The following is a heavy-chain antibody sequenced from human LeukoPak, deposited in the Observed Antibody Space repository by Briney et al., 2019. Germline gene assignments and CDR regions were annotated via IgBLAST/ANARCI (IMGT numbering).Heavy chain of an antibody. Sequence: SETLSLTCTVSGGSITTYYWSWIRQPPGKGLEWIGYIYYSGSANYNPSLKSRVTISVDTSKNQFSLKLSSVTAADTAVYYCARSHSVWTSFDYWGQGTLVTVSS. D-gene: IGHD3/OR15-3a*01. CDR3: ARSHSVWTSFDY. V-gene: IGHV4-59*01. CDR1: GGSITTYY. CDR2: IYYSGSA. J-gene: IGHJ4*02.